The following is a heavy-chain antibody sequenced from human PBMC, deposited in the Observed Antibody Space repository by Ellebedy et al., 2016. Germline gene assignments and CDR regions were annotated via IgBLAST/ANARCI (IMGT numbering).Heavy chain of an antibody. J-gene: IGHJ4*02. V-gene: IGHV3-33*01. CDR3: ARAGSTGIQLWLWIGDY. Sequence: GESLKISXAASGFTFSSYGMHWVRQAPGKGLEWVAVIWYDGSNKYYADSVKGRFTISRDNSKNTLYLQMNSLRAEDTAVYYCARAGSTGIQLWLWIGDYWGQGTLVTVSS. CDR1: GFTFSSYG. D-gene: IGHD5-18*01. CDR2: IWYDGSNK.